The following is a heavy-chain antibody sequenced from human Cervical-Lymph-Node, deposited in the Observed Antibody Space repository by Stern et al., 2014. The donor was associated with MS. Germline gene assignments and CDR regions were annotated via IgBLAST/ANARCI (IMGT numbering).Heavy chain of an antibody. V-gene: IGHV3-53*01. Sequence: EVQLVESGGGLIQPGGSLRLSCAASGLTVSSDYMNWVRQAPGKGLEWVSIIYSGGSTYYADSVKGRFTISRDNSKNTLFLQMNSLRVEDTAIYYCARVDTHGYFDFWGQGALVTVSS. CDR1: GLTVSSDY. D-gene: IGHD3/OR15-3a*01. J-gene: IGHJ4*02. CDR2: IYSGGST. CDR3: ARVDTHGYFDF.